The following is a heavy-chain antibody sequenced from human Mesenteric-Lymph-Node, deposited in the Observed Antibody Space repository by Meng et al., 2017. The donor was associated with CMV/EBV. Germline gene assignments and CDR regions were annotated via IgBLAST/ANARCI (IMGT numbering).Heavy chain of an antibody. CDR1: GFTVSSNY. CDR2: IYSGGST. CDR3: AKLVRFLEWSHWFDP. V-gene: IGHV3-66*02. D-gene: IGHD3-3*01. Sequence: GESLKISCAASGFTVSSNYMSWVRQAPGKGLEWVSVIYSGGSTYYADSVKGRFTISRDNSKNTPYLQMNSLRAEDTAVYYCAKLVRFLEWSHWFDPWGQGTLVTVSS. J-gene: IGHJ5*02.